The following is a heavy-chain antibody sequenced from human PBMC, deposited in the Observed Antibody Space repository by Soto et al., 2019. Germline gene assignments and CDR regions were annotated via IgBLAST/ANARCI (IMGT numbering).Heavy chain of an antibody. D-gene: IGHD2-2*01. CDR2: IYYSGST. J-gene: IGHJ4*02. Sequence: SETLSLTCTVSGGSISSSSYYWGWIRQPPGKGLEWIGSIYYSGSTYYNPSLKSRVTISVDTSKNQFSLKLSSVTAADTAVYYCARGDEGGYCSSTSCLQIDYWGQGTLVTVSS. CDR3: ARGDEGGYCSSTSCLQIDY. V-gene: IGHV4-39*01. CDR1: GGSISSSSYY.